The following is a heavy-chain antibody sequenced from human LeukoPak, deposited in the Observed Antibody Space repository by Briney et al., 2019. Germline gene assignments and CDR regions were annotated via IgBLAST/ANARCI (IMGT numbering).Heavy chain of an antibody. D-gene: IGHD3-22*01. CDR1: GYTFTSYG. J-gene: IGHJ3*02. Sequence: ASVKVSCKTSGYTFTSYGISWVRQAPGQGLEWMGWISAYNDNTNYAQKLQGRVTMTTDTSTSTAYMELRSLRSDDTAVYYCARDSYYDSSGPQHDDAFDIWGQGTMVTASS. CDR3: ARDSYYDSSGPQHDDAFDI. V-gene: IGHV1-18*01. CDR2: ISAYNDNT.